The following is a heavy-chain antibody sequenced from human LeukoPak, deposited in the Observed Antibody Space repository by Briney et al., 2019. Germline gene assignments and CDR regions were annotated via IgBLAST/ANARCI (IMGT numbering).Heavy chain of an antibody. CDR1: GFTVSSSE. CDR3: VYSTLTN. J-gene: IGHJ4*02. CDR2: INSGNAI. D-gene: IGHD2-15*01. V-gene: IGHV3-48*03. Sequence: PGGSLRLSCAASGFTVSSSEMNWVRQAPGEGREWFSYINSGNAIYYADSVKGRFTISRDNAKNSLDLQMNSLSAEDTAVYYCVYSTLTNWGQGTLVTVSS.